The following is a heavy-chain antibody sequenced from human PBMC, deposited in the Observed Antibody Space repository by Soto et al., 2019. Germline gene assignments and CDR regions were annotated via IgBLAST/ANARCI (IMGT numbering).Heavy chain of an antibody. CDR2: INHSGST. CDR3: ARAGNYDILTGQTIDY. V-gene: IGHV4-34*01. CDR1: GGSFSGYY. D-gene: IGHD3-9*01. J-gene: IGHJ4*02. Sequence: SETLSLTCAVYGGSFSGYYWSWIRQPPGKGLEWIGEINHSGSTNYNPSLKSRVTISVDTSKNQFSLKLSSVTAADTALYYCARAGNYDILTGQTIDYWGQGTLVTVSS.